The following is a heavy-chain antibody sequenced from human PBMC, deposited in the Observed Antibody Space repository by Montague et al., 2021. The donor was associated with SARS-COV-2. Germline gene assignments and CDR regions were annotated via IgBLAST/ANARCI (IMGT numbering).Heavy chain of an antibody. Sequence: SETLSLTCAVYVGSFSGYYWSWIRQPPGKGLEWIGDINHSGSTNYNPSLKSRVTISVDTSKNQFSLKLSSVTAADTAVYYCTREGYQVLWSDYYYYGTDVWGQGTTVTVSS. D-gene: IGHD2-2*01. CDR2: INHSGST. CDR1: VGSFSGYY. J-gene: IGHJ6*02. CDR3: TREGYQVLWSDYYYYGTDV. V-gene: IGHV4-34*01.